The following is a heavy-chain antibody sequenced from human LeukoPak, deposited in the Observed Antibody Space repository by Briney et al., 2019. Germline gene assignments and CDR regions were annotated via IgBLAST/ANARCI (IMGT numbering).Heavy chain of an antibody. V-gene: IGHV3-7*03. CDR1: GFAVSSHC. CDR3: ARNNAMDV. Sequence: GGSLRVSCAASGFAVSSHCMRWIRQDPGRGPEWVANVNRDGSETYYLDSVKGRFTISKDNAKNSLYLQMNSLRAEDTALYHCARNNAMDVWGQGTTVIVSS. CDR2: VNRDGSET. J-gene: IGHJ6*02. D-gene: IGHD2-8*01.